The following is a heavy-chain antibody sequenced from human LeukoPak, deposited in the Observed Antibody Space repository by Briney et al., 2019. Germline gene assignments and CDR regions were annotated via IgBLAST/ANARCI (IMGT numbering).Heavy chain of an antibody. CDR2: ISSSGSTI. J-gene: IGHJ5*02. D-gene: IGHD2-15*01. CDR1: GFTFSSYE. Sequence: GGSLRLSCAASGFTFSSYEMNWVRQAPGKGLEWVSYISSSGSTIYYADSVKGRFTISRDNAKSSLYLQMNSLRAEDTAVYYCARFIGYCSGGSCSHWFDPWGQGTLVTVSS. V-gene: IGHV3-48*03. CDR3: ARFIGYCSGGSCSHWFDP.